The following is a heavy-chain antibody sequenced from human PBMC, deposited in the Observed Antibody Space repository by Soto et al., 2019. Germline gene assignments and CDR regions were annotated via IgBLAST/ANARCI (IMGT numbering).Heavy chain of an antibody. J-gene: IGHJ6*03. CDR1: GFTFSSYA. V-gene: IGHV3-23*01. Sequence: GGSLRLSCAASGFTFSSYAMSWVRQAPGKGLEWVSAISGSGGSTYYADSVKGRFTISRDNSKNTLYLQMNSLRAEDTAVYYCAREIVATTSAYMDVWGRGTTVTVSS. CDR3: AREIVATTSAYMDV. D-gene: IGHD5-12*01. CDR2: ISGSGGST.